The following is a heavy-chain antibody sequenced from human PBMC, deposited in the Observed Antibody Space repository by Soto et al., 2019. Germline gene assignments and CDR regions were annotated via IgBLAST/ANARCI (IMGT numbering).Heavy chain of an antibody. CDR1: GDNVSSKSAA. J-gene: IGHJ4*02. D-gene: IGHD6-25*01. V-gene: IGHV6-1*01. CDR2: TYYRSKWYN. Sequence: SQTLSLTCAISGDNVSSKSAAWNWIRQSPSRGLEWLGRTYYRSKWYNDYALSVKSRTTINPDTSKNQFSLQPNSVTPEDTAVYYCARLAPGGSGGGGDYWGQGTPVTVSS. CDR3: ARLAPGGSGGGGDY.